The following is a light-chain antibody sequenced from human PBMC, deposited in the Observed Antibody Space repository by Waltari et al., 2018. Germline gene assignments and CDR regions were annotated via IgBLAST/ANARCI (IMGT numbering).Light chain of an antibody. Sequence: QPVLTQPTSLSASPGASARFTCTLRSGLNVGTYRIYWYQQKPGSPPRYLLRYKSDSDRQQGSGVPGRFSGSKDASTNAGLLLISGLQSEDEADYYCAIWYSNTWVFGGGTKLTVL. CDR2: YKSDSDR. J-gene: IGLJ3*02. V-gene: IGLV5-39*01. CDR1: SGLNVGTYR. CDR3: AIWYSNTWV.